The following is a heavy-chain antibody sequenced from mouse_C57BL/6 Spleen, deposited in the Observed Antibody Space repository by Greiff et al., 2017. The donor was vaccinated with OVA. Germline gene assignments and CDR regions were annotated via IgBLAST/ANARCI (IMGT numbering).Heavy chain of an antibody. Sequence: VQLKESGGGLVKPGGSLKLSCAASGFTFSDYGMHWVRQAPEKGLEWVAYISSGSSTIYYADTVKGRFTISRDNAKNTLFLQMTSLRSEDTAMYYCARRHLYFDYWGQGTTLTVSS. J-gene: IGHJ2*01. V-gene: IGHV5-17*01. D-gene: IGHD3-1*01. CDR1: GFTFSDYG. CDR2: ISSGSSTI. CDR3: ARRHLYFDY.